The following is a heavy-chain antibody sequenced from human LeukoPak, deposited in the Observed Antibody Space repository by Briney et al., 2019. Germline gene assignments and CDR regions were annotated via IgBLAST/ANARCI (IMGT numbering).Heavy chain of an antibody. D-gene: IGHD3-3*01. J-gene: IGHJ4*02. V-gene: IGHV1-69*05. CDR3: ARGDGVVSY. CDR2: IIPIFGTA. CDR1: GGTFSSYA. Sequence: AASVKVSCKASGGTFSSYAISWVRQAPGQGLQWMGRIIPIFGTANYAQKFQGRVTITTDESASTAYMELSSLRSEDTAVYYCARGDGVVSYWGQGTLVTVSS.